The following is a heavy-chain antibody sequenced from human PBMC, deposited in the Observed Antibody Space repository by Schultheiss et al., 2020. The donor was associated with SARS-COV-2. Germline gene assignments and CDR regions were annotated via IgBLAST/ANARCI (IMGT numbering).Heavy chain of an antibody. D-gene: IGHD3-22*01. CDR2: ISSSGDNT. Sequence: GGSLRLSCAASGLSVSSNYMSWVRQAPGRGLEWVSGISSSGDNTYYADSVKGRFTISRDNSKNTLYLQMNNLRAEDTAVYYCANCYYDSTNWFDPWGQGTLVTVSS. V-gene: IGHV3-53*01. CDR1: GLSVSSNY. J-gene: IGHJ5*02. CDR3: ANCYYDSTNWFDP.